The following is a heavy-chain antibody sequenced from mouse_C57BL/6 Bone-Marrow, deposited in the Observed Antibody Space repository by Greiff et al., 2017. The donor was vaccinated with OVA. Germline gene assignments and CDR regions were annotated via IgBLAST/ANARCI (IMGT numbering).Heavy chain of an antibody. CDR2: INPNYGTT. J-gene: IGHJ4*01. Sequence: VQLQQSGPELVKPGASVKISCKASGYSFTDYNMNWVKQSNGKSLEWIGVINPNYGTTSYNQKFKGKATLTVDQSSSQAYMQLNSLTSEDSAVYYCARGEGYYGSSYHHYAMDYWGQGTSVTVSS. CDR3: ARGEGYYGSSYHHYAMDY. CDR1: GYSFTDYN. V-gene: IGHV1-39*01. D-gene: IGHD1-1*01.